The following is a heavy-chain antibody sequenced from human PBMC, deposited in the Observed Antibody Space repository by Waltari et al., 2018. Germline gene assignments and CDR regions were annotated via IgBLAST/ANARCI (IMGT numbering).Heavy chain of an antibody. V-gene: IGHV3-7*01. CDR2: IKQDGSEK. CDR3: ASEIRQGVIMDGYYYYGMDV. D-gene: IGHD3-10*01. CDR1: GFTFSSYW. Sequence: LRLSCAASGFTFSSYWMSWVSQAPGKGLEWVANIKQDGSEKYYVDSVKGRFTISRDNAKNSLYLQMNSLRAEDTAVYYCASEIRQGVIMDGYYYYGMDVWGQGTTVTVSS. J-gene: IGHJ6*02.